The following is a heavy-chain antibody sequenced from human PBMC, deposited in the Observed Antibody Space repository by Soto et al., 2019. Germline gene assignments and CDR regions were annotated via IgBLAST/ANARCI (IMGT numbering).Heavy chain of an antibody. CDR1: GGSISSYY. J-gene: IGHJ4*02. CDR3: AGGFSHYYDSSGMRYFDY. Sequence: SLTCTVSGGSISSYYWSWIRQPPGKGLEWIGYIYYSGSTNYNPSLKSRVTISVDTSKNQFSLRLSSVTAADTAVYYCAGGFSHYYDSSGMRYFDYWGQGTLVTVSS. CDR2: IYYSGST. D-gene: IGHD3-22*01. V-gene: IGHV4-59*01.